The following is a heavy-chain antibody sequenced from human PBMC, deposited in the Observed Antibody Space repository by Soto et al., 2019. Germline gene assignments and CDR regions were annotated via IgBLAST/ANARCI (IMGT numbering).Heavy chain of an antibody. CDR2: ISGSGGST. D-gene: IGHD1-1*01. CDR1: GFTFSSYA. J-gene: IGHJ6*02. V-gene: IGHV3-23*01. Sequence: GGSLRLSCAASGFTFSSYAMSWVRQAPGKGLEWVSAISGSGGSTYCADSVKGRFTISRDNSKNTLYLQMNSLRAEDTAVYYCAKDPSQLELAYGMDVWGQGTTVTVSS. CDR3: AKDPSQLELAYGMDV.